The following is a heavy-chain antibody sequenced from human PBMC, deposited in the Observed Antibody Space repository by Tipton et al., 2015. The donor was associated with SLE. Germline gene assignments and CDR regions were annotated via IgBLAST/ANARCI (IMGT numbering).Heavy chain of an antibody. J-gene: IGHJ3*02. D-gene: IGHD1-26*01. CDR3: ARGEGTHAFDI. CDR2: IYYSGST. CDR1: GGSISSHY. Sequence: LRLSCTVSGGSISSHYWSWIRQPPGKGLEWIGYIYYSGSTNYNPPLKSRVTISVDTSKNQFSLKLSSVTAADTAVYYCARGEGTHAFDIWGQGTMVTVSS. V-gene: IGHV4-59*11.